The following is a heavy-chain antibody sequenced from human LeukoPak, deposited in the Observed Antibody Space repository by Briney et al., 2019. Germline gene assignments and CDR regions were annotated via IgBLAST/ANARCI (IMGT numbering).Heavy chain of an antibody. CDR1: GGSISSYY. Sequence: PSETLSLTCTVSGGSISSYYWSWIRQPAGKGLEWIGRIHTSGSTNYNPSLKSRVTMSVDTSKNQFSLKLSSVTAADTAVYYCARVGAVAAAGNYVDAFDIWGQGTMVTVSS. CDR2: IHTSGST. J-gene: IGHJ3*02. V-gene: IGHV4-4*07. D-gene: IGHD6-13*01. CDR3: ARVGAVAAAGNYVDAFDI.